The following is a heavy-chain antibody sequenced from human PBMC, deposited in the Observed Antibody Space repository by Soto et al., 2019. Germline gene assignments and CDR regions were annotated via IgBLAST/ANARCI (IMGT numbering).Heavy chain of an antibody. CDR1: GFTFSSHW. CDR3: ARAKECIFRYQLLCVLDIYYGMDV. D-gene: IGHD2-2*01. Sequence: GGSLRLSCAVSGFTFSSHWMHWVRQVPGKGLMWVSRIDADGSSAGYADSVEGRFTISRDNSKNTLYLQMNSLRAEDTAVYYCARAKECIFRYQLLCVLDIYYGMDVWGQGTTVTVSS. J-gene: IGHJ6*02. V-gene: IGHV3-74*01. CDR2: IDADGSSA.